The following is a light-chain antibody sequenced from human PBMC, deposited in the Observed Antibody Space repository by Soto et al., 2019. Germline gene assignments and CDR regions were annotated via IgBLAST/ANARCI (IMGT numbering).Light chain of an antibody. V-gene: IGLV1-44*01. Sequence: QLVLTQPPSASATPGQRVTISCSGSSSNIGSNSVNWYQQLPGTAPKLLIHSNNQRPSGVPDRFSGSRSGTSASLAISGLQSEDEADYYCAAWDDSLNGLFGGGTKVTVL. CDR1: SSNIGSNS. CDR3: AAWDDSLNGL. CDR2: SNN. J-gene: IGLJ2*01.